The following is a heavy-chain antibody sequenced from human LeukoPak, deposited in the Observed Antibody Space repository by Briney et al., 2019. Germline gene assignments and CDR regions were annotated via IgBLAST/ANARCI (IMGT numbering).Heavy chain of an antibody. J-gene: IGHJ4*02. D-gene: IGHD6-13*01. V-gene: IGHV3-53*01. CDR1: GFTVCSNY. CDR3: AGQRGRIAAALFDY. CDR2: IYSGGST. Sequence: QSGGSLRLSCAASGFTVCSNYMSWVRQAPGKGLEWVSVIYSGGSTYYADSVKGRFTISRDNSKNTLYLQMNSLRAEDTAVYYCAGQRGRIAAALFDYWGQGTLVTVSS.